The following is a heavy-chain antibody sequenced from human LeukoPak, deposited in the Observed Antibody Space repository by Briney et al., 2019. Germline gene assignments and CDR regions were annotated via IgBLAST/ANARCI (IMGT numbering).Heavy chain of an antibody. CDR3: ARSHSGVTSPFDP. J-gene: IGHJ5*02. CDR2: IYSSGNT. V-gene: IGHV4-4*07. CDR1: GGSISSYY. D-gene: IGHD5-18*01. Sequence: SETLSLTCTVSGGSISSYYWNWIRQPAGKGLEWIGRIYSSGNTNYNPSLKSRVTISVDNSKNQFSLKLSSVTAADTAVHYCARSHSGVTSPFDPWGQGTLVTVSS.